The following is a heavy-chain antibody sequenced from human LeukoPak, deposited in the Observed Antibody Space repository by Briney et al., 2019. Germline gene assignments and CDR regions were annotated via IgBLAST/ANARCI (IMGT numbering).Heavy chain of an antibody. CDR3: ARSRLSGSYYSLDY. CDR2: IYTSGST. J-gene: IGHJ4*02. V-gene: IGHV4-4*07. CDR1: GGSISSYY. D-gene: IGHD1-26*01. Sequence: SETLSLTCTVSGGSISSYYWSWIRQPAGKGLEWIGRIYTSGSTNYNPSLKSRVTMSVDTSKNQFSLKLSSVTAADTAVYYCARSRLSGSYYSLDYWGQGTLVTVSS.